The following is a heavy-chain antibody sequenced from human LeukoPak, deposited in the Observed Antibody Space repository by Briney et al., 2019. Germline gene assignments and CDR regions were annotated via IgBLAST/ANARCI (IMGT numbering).Heavy chain of an antibody. D-gene: IGHD3/OR15-3a*01. CDR3: AREGSNYYYMDV. CDR1: GFTFSSYE. CDR2: ISSSGSTT. Sequence: GGSLRLSCAASGFTFSSYEMNWVRQAPGKGLEWVSYISSSGSTTYYADSVKGRFTISRDNAKNSLYLQMNSLRAEDTAVHYCAREGSNYYYMDVWGKGTTVTVSS. J-gene: IGHJ6*03. V-gene: IGHV3-48*03.